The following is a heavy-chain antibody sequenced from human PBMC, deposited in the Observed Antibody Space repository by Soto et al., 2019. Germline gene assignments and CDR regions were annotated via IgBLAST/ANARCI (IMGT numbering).Heavy chain of an antibody. CDR2: INAANGDT. Sequence: ASVKVSCQASGSTLTSYGIHWVRQAPGQRREWLGWINAANGDTKYSPKFQGRVTITRDTSPSTAYMELSSMRSEDTAVYYCVRRHVSATGIDWFDPWGQVTLVTVSS. J-gene: IGHJ5*02. D-gene: IGHD6-13*01. CDR1: GSTLTSYG. V-gene: IGHV1-3*01. CDR3: VRRHVSATGIDWFDP.